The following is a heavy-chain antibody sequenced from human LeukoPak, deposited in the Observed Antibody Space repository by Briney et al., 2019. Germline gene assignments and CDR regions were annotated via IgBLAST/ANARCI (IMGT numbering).Heavy chain of an antibody. CDR1: GFTFSSYS. CDR3: ARVVVVVAATLTDGDWFDP. J-gene: IGHJ5*02. D-gene: IGHD2-15*01. V-gene: IGHV3-21*01. Sequence: PGGSLRLSCAASGFTFSSYSMNWVRQAPGKGLEWVSSISSSSSYIYYADSVKGRFTISRDNAKNSLYLQMNSLRAEDTAVYYCARVVVVVAATLTDGDWFDPWGQGTLVTVSS. CDR2: ISSSSSYI.